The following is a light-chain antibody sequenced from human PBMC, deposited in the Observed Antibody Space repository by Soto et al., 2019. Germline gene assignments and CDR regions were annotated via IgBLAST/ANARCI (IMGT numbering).Light chain of an antibody. V-gene: IGLV7-46*01. J-gene: IGLJ2*01. CDR3: LLSYRGVGV. CDR1: TGAVTTGHY. CDR2: DTN. Sequence: QTVLTQEPSLTVSPGGTVTLTCGSNTGAVTTGHYPYWFQQKPGQAPRTLIYDTNNKHSWTPARFSGSLLGGKAALPLSGAQPEDEADYYCLLSYRGVGVFGGGTKLTVL.